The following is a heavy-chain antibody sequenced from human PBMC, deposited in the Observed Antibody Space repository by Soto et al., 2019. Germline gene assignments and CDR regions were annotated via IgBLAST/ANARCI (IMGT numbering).Heavy chain of an antibody. Sequence: GGSLRLSCAASGFTFSDYYMSWIRQAPGKGLEWVSYISSSSSYTNYADSVKGRFTISGDNAKNSLYLQMNSLRAEDTAVYYCARLGYCSGGSCYPIDYWGQGTLVTVSP. J-gene: IGHJ4*02. CDR3: ARLGYCSGGSCYPIDY. CDR1: GFTFSDYY. CDR2: ISSSSSYT. D-gene: IGHD2-15*01. V-gene: IGHV3-11*06.